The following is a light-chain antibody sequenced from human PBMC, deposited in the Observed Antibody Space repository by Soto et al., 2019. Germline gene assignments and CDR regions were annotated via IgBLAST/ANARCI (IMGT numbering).Light chain of an antibody. CDR2: GAS. CDR3: QQRSNWPIT. Sequence: EIVLTQSPATLSLSPGEGATLSCRASQSVYNNYLAWYQQRPGQAPRLLISGASSRATGIPDRFSGSGSGTDFTLTISRLESEDFAVYYCQQRSNWPITFGQGTRLEIK. CDR1: QSVYNNY. V-gene: IGKV3D-20*02. J-gene: IGKJ5*01.